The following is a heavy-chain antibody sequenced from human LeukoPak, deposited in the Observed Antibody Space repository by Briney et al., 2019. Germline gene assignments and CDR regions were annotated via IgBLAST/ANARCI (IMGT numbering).Heavy chain of an antibody. Sequence: PGGSLRLSCVASGFIFSNHWMTWVRQAPGKGLEWVAIIKPDGSENYHVDSVRGRFTISRDNAKNSLYLQMNSLRAEDTAVYYCAKVGMVVTENDYWGQGTLVTVSS. CDR2: IKPDGSEN. CDR1: GFIFSNHW. CDR3: AKVGMVVTENDY. J-gene: IGHJ4*02. D-gene: IGHD2-21*02. V-gene: IGHV3-7*03.